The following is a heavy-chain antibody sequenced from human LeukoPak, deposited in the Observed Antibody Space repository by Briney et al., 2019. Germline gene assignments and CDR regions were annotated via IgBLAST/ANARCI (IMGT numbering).Heavy chain of an antibody. D-gene: IGHD6-13*01. Sequence: GRSLRLSCAASGFTFSSYDLSWVRQAPGKGLECVSAIRRGVGSTYYADSVKGRFTISRDNSKNTLYLQMNSLRAEDTAVYYCAKDYITPYSSSWYPYFDYWGQGTLVTVSS. CDR3: AKDYITPYSSSWYPYFDY. J-gene: IGHJ4*02. CDR1: GFTFSSYD. CDR2: IRRGVGST. V-gene: IGHV3-23*01.